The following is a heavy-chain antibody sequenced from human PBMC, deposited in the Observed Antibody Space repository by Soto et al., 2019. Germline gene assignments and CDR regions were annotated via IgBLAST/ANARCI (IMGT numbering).Heavy chain of an antibody. CDR2: IYWNNDK. D-gene: IGHD3-10*02. V-gene: IGHV2-5*01. CDR3: AHFCCLGTYELDNNWFGP. CDR1: GFSLSTSGLG. J-gene: IGHJ5*02. Sequence: SGPTLVNPPQTLTLTCTVSGFSLSTSGLGVVWFRQPPGKALEWLALIYWNNDKRYSPSLKSRLTITKDTSKNQVVLTMTNMDPVDTVTYYCAHFCCLGTYELDNNWFGPWGQGTLVTGSS.